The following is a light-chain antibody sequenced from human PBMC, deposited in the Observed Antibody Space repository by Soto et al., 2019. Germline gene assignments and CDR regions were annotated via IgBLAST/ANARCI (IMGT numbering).Light chain of an antibody. J-gene: IGKJ1*01. CDR3: QQYNNWLWS. CDR1: QSVSRN. Sequence: EIVMTQSPATLSVSPGERATLSCRASQSVSRNVAWYQQKPGQAPRLLIHDASTRATGISVRFRGSGSWTEFTLTISSLQSEDFAVYYCQQYNNWLWSFGQGTKVEIK. V-gene: IGKV3-15*01. CDR2: DAS.